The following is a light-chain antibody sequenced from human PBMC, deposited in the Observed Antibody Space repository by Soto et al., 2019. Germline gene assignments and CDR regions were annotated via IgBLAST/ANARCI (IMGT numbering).Light chain of an antibody. CDR3: QQYGSSRT. CDR1: QSVSSN. V-gene: IGKV3-20*01. J-gene: IGKJ5*01. Sequence: EIVVTKSAATLSVSPWERATLSCRASQSVSSNLAWYQQKPGQAPRLLIYGASNRATGIPDRFSGSGSGTDFTLTISRLEHEDFAVYYCQQYGSSRTFGQGTRLEIK. CDR2: GAS.